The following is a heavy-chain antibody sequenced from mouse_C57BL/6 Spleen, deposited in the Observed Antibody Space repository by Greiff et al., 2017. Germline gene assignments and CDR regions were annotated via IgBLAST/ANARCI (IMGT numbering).Heavy chain of an antibody. CDR1: GYTFTSYW. CDR2: IDPSDSET. CDR3: ARSYYYSSSDYFDY. D-gene: IGHD1-1*01. J-gene: IGHJ2*01. Sequence: VKLQQPGAELVRPGSSVKLSCKASGYTFTSYWMHWVKQRPIQGLEWIGNIDPSDSETHYNQKFKDKATLTVDKSSSTAYMQLSSLTSGDSAVYYCARSYYYSSSDYFDYWGQGTTLTVSS. V-gene: IGHV1-52*01.